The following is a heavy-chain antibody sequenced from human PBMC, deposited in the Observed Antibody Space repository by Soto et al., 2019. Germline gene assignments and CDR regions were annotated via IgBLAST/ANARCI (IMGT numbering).Heavy chain of an antibody. CDR2: IDPYDTGI. Sequence: EVQLVESGGGLVQPGGSLRLSCAASGFAFSSEWMHWVRQAPGKGLVWVSRIDPYDTGITYADSVKGRFFISRDNAKNTLYLQMHSLRSEDTAVYYCTSDTFGARDSWGQGTLVTVSS. J-gene: IGHJ4*02. CDR1: GFAFSSEW. CDR3: TSDTFGARDS. V-gene: IGHV3-74*01. D-gene: IGHD3-10*01.